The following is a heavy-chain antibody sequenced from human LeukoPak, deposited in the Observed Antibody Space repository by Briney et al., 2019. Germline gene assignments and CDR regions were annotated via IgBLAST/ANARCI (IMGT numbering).Heavy chain of an antibody. J-gene: IGHJ4*02. V-gene: IGHV3-48*03. Sequence: SGGSLRLSCAASGFTFSSYEMNWVRQAPGKGLEWVSYISSSGSTIYYADSVKGRFTISRDNAKNSLYLQMNSLRAEDTAVYYCARTDGHRSHIDYWGQGTLVTVSS. D-gene: IGHD6-13*01. CDR3: ARTDGHRSHIDY. CDR2: ISSSGSTI. CDR1: GFTFSSYE.